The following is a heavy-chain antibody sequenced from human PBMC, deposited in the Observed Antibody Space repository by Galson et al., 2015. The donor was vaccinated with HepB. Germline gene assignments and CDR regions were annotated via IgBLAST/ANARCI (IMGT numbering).Heavy chain of an antibody. J-gene: IGHJ5*01. CDR1: GYTFTNFA. D-gene: IGHD1-1*01. CDR3: AREIATDIGKWFDS. Sequence: KVSCKASGYTFTNFAMNWVRQAPGQGLEWMGWINTNTGTPTYAQGFTGRFVLSFDTSVSTTYLLINSLKAEDTAMYYCAREIATDIGKWFDSWGQGTLVTVSS. CDR2: INTNTGTP. V-gene: IGHV7-4-1*02.